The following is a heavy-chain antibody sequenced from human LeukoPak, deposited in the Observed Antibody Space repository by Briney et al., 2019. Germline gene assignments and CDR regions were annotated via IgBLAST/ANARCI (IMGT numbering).Heavy chain of an antibody. Sequence: GGSLRLSCAGSGFTFSNYAMHWVRQAPGKGLEYVAAISSKGDIIYYANSVKGRFSISRDNAKNSLYLQMNSLRAEDTAVYYCARTRFYSSSSPDYWGQGTLVTVSS. D-gene: IGHD6-13*01. CDR1: GFTFSNYA. J-gene: IGHJ4*02. V-gene: IGHV3-64*01. CDR2: ISSKGDII. CDR3: ARTRFYSSSSPDY.